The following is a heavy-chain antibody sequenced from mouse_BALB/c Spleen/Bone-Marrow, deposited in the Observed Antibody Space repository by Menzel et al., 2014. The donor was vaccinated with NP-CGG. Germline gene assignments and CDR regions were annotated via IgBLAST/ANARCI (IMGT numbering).Heavy chain of an antibody. V-gene: IGHV14-3*02. J-gene: IGHJ2*01. CDR1: GFNIKDTY. CDR3: ARYRLGTYFDY. D-gene: IGHD2-14*01. CDR2: IDPANGNT. Sequence: EVQLQQSGAELVKPGASVKLSCTASGFNIKDTYMHWVKQRPEQGLEWIGRIDPANGNTKYDPKFQGKATITADTSSNTAYLQLSGLTSEDTAVYYCARYRLGTYFDYWAQGTTLTVSS.